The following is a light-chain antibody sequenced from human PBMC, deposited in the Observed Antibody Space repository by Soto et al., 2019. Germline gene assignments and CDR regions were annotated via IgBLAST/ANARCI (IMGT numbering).Light chain of an antibody. Sequence: EIVMTQSPATLSVSPGERATLSCRASQSVNSNLAWYQQKPGQAPRLLIYGASTRATGIPARFSGSGSGTELTVSISSRQSEDLAVYYCQQYNNWPRTFGQGTKVGIK. V-gene: IGKV3-15*01. CDR2: GAS. CDR1: QSVNSN. CDR3: QQYNNWPRT. J-gene: IGKJ1*01.